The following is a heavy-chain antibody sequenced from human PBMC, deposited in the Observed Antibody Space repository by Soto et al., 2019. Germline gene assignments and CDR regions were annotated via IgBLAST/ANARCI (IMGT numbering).Heavy chain of an antibody. CDR2: ISSSGSTI. V-gene: IGHV3-48*03. Sequence: GGSLRLSCASSGFTFSSYEMNWVRQAPGEGLEWVSYISSSGSTIYYADSVKGRFTISRDNAKNSLYLQMNSLRAEDTAVYYCARDRNYYDSSGYYPVRHYYYGMDVWGQGTTVTVSS. CDR1: GFTFSSYE. D-gene: IGHD3-22*01. J-gene: IGHJ6*02. CDR3: ARDRNYYDSSGYYPVRHYYYGMDV.